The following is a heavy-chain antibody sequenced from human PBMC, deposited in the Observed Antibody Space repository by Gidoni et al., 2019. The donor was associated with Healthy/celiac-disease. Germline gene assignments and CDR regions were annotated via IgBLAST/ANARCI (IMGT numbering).Heavy chain of an antibody. V-gene: IGHV3-15*01. CDR3: TTDDIPDSIDY. D-gene: IGHD2-15*01. J-gene: IGHJ4*02. CDR1: GFPFSNAW. CDR2: IKSKTDGGTT. Sequence: EVQLVESGGGLVKPGGSLRLSCAASGFPFSNAWMSWVRQAPGKGLEWVGRIKSKTDGGTTDYAAPVKGRFTISRDDSKNTLYLQMNSLKTEDTAVYYCTTDDIPDSIDYWGQGTLVTVSS.